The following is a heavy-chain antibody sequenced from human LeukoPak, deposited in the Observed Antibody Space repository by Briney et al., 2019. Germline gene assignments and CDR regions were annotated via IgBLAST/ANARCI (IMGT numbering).Heavy chain of an antibody. CDR2: MNPSSGNT. CDR1: VYTFSNYH. Sequence: ASLNASFTPSVYTFSNYHINWVRQATGQGLEWMAWMNPSSGNTAYAPKFQGRVTLTRDTSIDTAYMELSSLRSEDTAVYYCARGPSGHRSDFDYWGQGTLVTVSS. CDR3: ARGPSGHRSDFDY. J-gene: IGHJ4*02. V-gene: IGHV1-8*02. D-gene: IGHD1-1*01.